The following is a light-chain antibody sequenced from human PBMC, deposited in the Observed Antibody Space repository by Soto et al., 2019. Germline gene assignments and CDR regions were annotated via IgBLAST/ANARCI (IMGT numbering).Light chain of an antibody. CDR2: AAS. CDR1: QGINSA. J-gene: IGKJ3*01. Sequence: AIQLTQSPSSLSASVGDRVTITCRASQGINSALAWYQQKPGKPPKVLIYAASSLESRVPSGFSGSGSGTDFTLTISSLQAEDFATYYCQQFYSYPFTFGPGTKVDIK. CDR3: QQFYSYPFT. V-gene: IGKV1-13*02.